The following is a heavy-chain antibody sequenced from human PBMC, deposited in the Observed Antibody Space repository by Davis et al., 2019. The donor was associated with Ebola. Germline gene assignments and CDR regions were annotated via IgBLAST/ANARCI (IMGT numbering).Heavy chain of an antibody. CDR3: ARGTRGYSYGRYWYFDL. D-gene: IGHD5-18*01. Sequence: GSLRLSCAASGFTFSNFAMTWIRQPPGKGLEWIGEINHSGSTNYNPSLKSRVTISVDTSKNQFSLKLSSVTAADTAVYYCARGTRGYSYGRYWYFDLWGRGTLVTVSS. J-gene: IGHJ2*01. V-gene: IGHV4-34*01. CDR1: GFTFSNFA. CDR2: INHSGST.